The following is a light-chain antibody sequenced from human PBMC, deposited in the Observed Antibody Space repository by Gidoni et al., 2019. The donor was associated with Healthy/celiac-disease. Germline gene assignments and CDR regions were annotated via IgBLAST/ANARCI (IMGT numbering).Light chain of an antibody. Sequence: DILVTQSPLSLPVTPGEPASISCRSSQSLLHSTGYNYLDWYLQKPGQAQQLQIYLGFNRASGVPDRFSGSGAGTDFTLKISRVEAEDVGVYYCMQALQTPYTCGQGTKLEIK. CDR1: QSLLHSTGYNY. J-gene: IGKJ2*01. CDR3: MQALQTPYT. V-gene: IGKV2-28*01. CDR2: LGF.